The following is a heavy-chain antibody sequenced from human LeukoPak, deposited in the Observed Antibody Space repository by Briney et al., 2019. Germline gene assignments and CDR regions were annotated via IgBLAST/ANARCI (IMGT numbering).Heavy chain of an antibody. J-gene: IGHJ4*02. D-gene: IGHD1-26*01. V-gene: IGHV3-33*01. CDR1: GFTFRSHG. CDR2: IWYDGSNK. Sequence: QTGGSLRLACAASGFTFRSHGMHWVRQAPGKGLEWVAFIWYDGSNKYYTDSVKGRFTISRDNSKNTLYLQMNSLRAEDTAVYYCAGDRATSYFDYWGQGALATISS. CDR3: AGDRATSYFDY.